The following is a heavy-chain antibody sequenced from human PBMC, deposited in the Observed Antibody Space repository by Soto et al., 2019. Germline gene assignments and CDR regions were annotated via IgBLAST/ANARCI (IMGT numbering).Heavy chain of an antibody. CDR1: GGSISSYY. Sequence: PSETLSLTCTVSGGSISSYYWSWIRQPAGKGLEWIGRIYTSGSTNYNPSLKSRVTMSVDTSKNQFSLKLSSVTAADTAVYYCARAGITGTTSPLDAFDIWGQGTMVTVSS. D-gene: IGHD1-20*01. J-gene: IGHJ3*02. V-gene: IGHV4-4*07. CDR2: IYTSGST. CDR3: ARAGITGTTSPLDAFDI.